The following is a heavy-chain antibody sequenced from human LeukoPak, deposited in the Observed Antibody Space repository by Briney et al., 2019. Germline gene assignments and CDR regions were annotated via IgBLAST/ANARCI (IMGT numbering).Heavy chain of an antibody. J-gene: IGHJ6*02. CDR2: ITPFFGVA. CDR3: ARDTNEEYSSSSDGLAV. V-gene: IGHV1-69*04. Sequence: SVKVSCKASGGNFGNYVIHWVRQAPGQGLEWMGRITPFFGVANYAQTFQDRVTFTADKITNTAYMQISSLKSEDTAVYFCARDTNEEYSSSSDGLAVWGQGTAVTVSS. D-gene: IGHD6-6*01. CDR1: GGNFGNYV.